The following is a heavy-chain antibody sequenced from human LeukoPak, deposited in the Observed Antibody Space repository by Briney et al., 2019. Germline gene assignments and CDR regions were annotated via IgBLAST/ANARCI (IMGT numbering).Heavy chain of an antibody. V-gene: IGHV3-23*01. D-gene: IGHD5-18*01. CDR2: ISGSGASA. CDR1: GFSFSGYA. CDR3: AKGSRGYTNYYFDC. J-gene: IGHJ4*02. Sequence: PGGSLRLSCTASGFSFSGYAMTWVRQAPGKGLECVASISGSGASAFYADSVKGRFTISRDNSKNTVHLQMNGLRAEDTAIYYCAKGSRGYTNYYFDCWGQGTLVPVSS.